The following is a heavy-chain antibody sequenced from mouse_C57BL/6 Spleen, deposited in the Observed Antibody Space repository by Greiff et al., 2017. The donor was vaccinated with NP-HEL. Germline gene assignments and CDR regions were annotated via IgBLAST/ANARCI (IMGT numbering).Heavy chain of an antibody. J-gene: IGHJ2*01. Sequence: QVQLQQPGAELVMPGASVKLSCKASGYTFTSYWMHWVKQRPGQGLEWIGEIDPSDSYTNSNQKFKGKSTLTVDKSSSTAYMQLSSLTSEDSAVYYCAREGYDLYYFDYWGQGTTLTVSS. CDR3: AREGYDLYYFDY. V-gene: IGHV1-69*01. CDR2: IDPSDSYT. D-gene: IGHD2-4*01. CDR1: GYTFTSYW.